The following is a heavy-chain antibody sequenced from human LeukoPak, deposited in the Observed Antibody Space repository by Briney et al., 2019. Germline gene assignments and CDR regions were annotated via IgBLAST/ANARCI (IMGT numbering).Heavy chain of an antibody. V-gene: IGHV1-18*01. D-gene: IGHD4-23*01. CDR3: ARDGRTTLDGGNSWWSLDYYYGMDV. Sequence: ASVTVSCTASGYTFTSYGISWVRQAPGQGLEWMGWISAYNGNTNYSQKLQGRVTMTTDTSTSTAYMELRSMRSNDSAVYYCARDGRTTLDGGNSWWSLDYYYGMDVWGQGTTVTVSS. J-gene: IGHJ6*02. CDR1: GYTFTSYG. CDR2: ISAYNGNT.